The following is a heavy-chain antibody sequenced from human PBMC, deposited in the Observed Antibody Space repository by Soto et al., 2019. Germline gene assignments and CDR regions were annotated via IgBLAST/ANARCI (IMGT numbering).Heavy chain of an antibody. V-gene: IGHV4-34*01. D-gene: IGHD5-18*01. CDR1: GGSFSGYY. CDR2: INHSGST. J-gene: IGHJ5*02. Sequence: QVQLQQWGAGLLKPSETLSLTCAVYGGSFSGYYWSWIRQPPGKGLEWIGEINHSGSTNYNPSLKSRVTISVDTSKNQFSLKLSSVTAADTAVYYCARGHVYSYGYVRWFDPWGQGTLVTVSS. CDR3: ARGHVYSYGYVRWFDP.